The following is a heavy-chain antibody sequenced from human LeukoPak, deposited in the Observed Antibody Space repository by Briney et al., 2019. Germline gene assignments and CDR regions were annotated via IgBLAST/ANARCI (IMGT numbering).Heavy chain of an antibody. CDR3: TTGRGAFDI. CDR2: IKSKTDGGTT. Sequence: PGGPLRLSCAASGFSFSIAWMNWVRQAPGKGLEWVGRIKSKTDGGTTDYAAPVRGRFTISRDDSKTTLDLQMNSLKSEDTAVYYCTTGRGAFDIWGQGTMVTVSS. J-gene: IGHJ3*02. V-gene: IGHV3-15*01. CDR1: GFSFSIAW. D-gene: IGHD3-10*01.